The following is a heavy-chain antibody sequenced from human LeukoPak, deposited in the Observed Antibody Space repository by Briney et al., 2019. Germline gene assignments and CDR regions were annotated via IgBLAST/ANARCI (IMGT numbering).Heavy chain of an antibody. CDR1: GGSISNYY. V-gene: IGHV4-4*07. J-gene: IGHJ3*01. CDR2: IYTSGST. Sequence: PSETLSLTCTVSGGSISNYYWSWIRQPAGKGLEWIGRIYTSGSTDYNPSLKSRVTMSVDTSKNQFSLKLSSVTAADTAVYYCARHMSVSYDAFDLWGRGTTVTVSS. D-gene: IGHD3-10*01. CDR3: ARHMSVSYDAFDL.